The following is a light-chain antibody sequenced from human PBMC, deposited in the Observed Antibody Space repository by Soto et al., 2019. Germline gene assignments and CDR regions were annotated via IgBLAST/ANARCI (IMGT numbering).Light chain of an antibody. CDR2: QAS. J-gene: IGKJ1*01. CDR3: QQYKTYPWT. CDR1: QSISGW. Sequence: DIQMTQSPSTLSASVGDRVTITCRASQSISGWLAWYQRKPGKAPKVLIYQASIFATGVPARFSGTGSGTEFTLTISSLQPDDFGTYYCQQYKTYPWTFGQGTNVDIK. V-gene: IGKV1-5*03.